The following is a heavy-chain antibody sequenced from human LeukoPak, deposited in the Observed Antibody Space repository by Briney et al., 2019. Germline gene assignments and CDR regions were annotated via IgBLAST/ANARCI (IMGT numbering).Heavy chain of an antibody. Sequence: GSLRLSCAASGFTFSSYAMSWVRQAPGKGLEWVSTISDSGGSTYYADSVKGRFTISRDNSKNTLYVQMNSLRAEDTAVYYCAKDQNDYGDYVTDYWGQGTLVTVSS. V-gene: IGHV3-23*01. D-gene: IGHD4-17*01. CDR2: ISDSGGST. CDR3: AKDQNDYGDYVTDY. CDR1: GFTFSSYA. J-gene: IGHJ4*02.